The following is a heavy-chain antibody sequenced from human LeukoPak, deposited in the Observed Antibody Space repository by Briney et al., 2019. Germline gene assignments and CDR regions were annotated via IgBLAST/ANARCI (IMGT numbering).Heavy chain of an antibody. CDR3: ASAGSHRHAWAFDI. D-gene: IGHD1-26*01. V-gene: IGHV1-69*04. Sequence: AASVKVSCKASGGTFSSYAISWVRQAPGQGLEWMGRIIPILGIANYAQKFQGRVTITADKSTSTAYMELSSLRSEDTAVYYCASAGSHRHAWAFDIWGQGTMVTVSS. CDR1: GGTFSSYA. J-gene: IGHJ3*02. CDR2: IIPILGIA.